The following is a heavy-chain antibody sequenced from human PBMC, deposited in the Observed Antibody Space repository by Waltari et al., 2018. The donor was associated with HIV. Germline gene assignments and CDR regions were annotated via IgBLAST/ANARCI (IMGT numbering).Heavy chain of an antibody. CDR1: GFTFSGYW. Sequence: EVQLVESGGGLVQPGGSLRLSCAASGFTFSGYWMNWVRKAPGKGLEWVANINKDGSTKRWVDSVEGRCTISRENAKNSLYLQMNSLRAEDTAVYYCTTGGNYWGQGTMVTVSS. V-gene: IGHV3-7*01. D-gene: IGHD3-16*01. CDR2: INKDGSTK. J-gene: IGHJ4*02. CDR3: TTGGNY.